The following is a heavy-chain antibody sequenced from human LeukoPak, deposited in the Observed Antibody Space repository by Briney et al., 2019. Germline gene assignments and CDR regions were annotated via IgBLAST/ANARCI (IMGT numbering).Heavy chain of an antibody. D-gene: IGHD5-18*01. J-gene: IGHJ6*03. CDR2: IVPIFGTA. Sequence: ASVKVSCKASGGTFTTYAITWVRQAPGQGLEWMGGIVPIFGTANYAQKFQDRVTITTDASTSTVYMELTSLRSEDTAVYYCARTPQHSYYYYNMDVWGKGTTVTVAS. CDR3: ARTPQHSYYYYNMDV. CDR1: GGTFTTYA. V-gene: IGHV1-69*05.